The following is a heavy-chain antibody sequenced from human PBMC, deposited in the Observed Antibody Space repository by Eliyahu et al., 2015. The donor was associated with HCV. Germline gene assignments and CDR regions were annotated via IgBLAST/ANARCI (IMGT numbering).Heavy chain of an antibody. CDR2: ISSGNVEA. Sequence: QVRLVQSGAEVRRPGASVEVSCKVSGYIFSKYGITWVRQAPRQGXEWMGWISSGNVEAHYAEKFRGRVTMTTDTSTTTAYMELRSLTSDDTATYYCAVAQRKRFCSGGGCYLASFDPWGQGTLVTVSA. D-gene: IGHD2-15*01. V-gene: IGHV1-18*01. J-gene: IGHJ5*02. CDR1: GYIFSKYG. CDR3: AVAQRKRFCSGGGCYLASFDP.